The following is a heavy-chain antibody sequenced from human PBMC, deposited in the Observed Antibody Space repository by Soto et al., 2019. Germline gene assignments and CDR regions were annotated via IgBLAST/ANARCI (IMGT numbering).Heavy chain of an antibody. CDR3: ARVLPAVTPDDWYFDL. Sequence: QVQLVQSGAEVKKPGASVKVSCKASGYTFTSYGISWVRQAPGQGLEWMGWISAYNGNTNYAQKLQGRVTVTTDTSTSTAYMELRSLRSDDTAVYYCARVLPAVTPDDWYFDLWCRGALVTVSS. CDR1: GYTFTSYG. V-gene: IGHV1-18*01. D-gene: IGHD4-17*01. CDR2: ISAYNGNT. J-gene: IGHJ2*01.